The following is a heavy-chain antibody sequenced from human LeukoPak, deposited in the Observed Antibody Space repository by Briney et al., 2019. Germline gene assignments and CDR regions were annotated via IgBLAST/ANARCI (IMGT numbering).Heavy chain of an antibody. V-gene: IGHV3-74*01. Sequence: GGSLRLSCAASGFSLSNNWMHWIRQVPGKGLVWVSHINPDGSNIRYADSVKSRFTISRDNAKNTVYLQMNSLRAEDTAVYYCARPPHRYGFDMWGQGTRVTVSS. J-gene: IGHJ3*02. CDR3: ARPPHRYGFDM. CDR2: INPDGSNI. CDR1: GFSLSNNW.